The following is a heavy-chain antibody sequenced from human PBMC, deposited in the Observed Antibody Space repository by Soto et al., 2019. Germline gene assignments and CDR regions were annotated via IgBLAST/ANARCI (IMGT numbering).Heavy chain of an antibody. CDR3: ARKAWVRFDY. V-gene: IGHV4-4*02. J-gene: IGHJ4*02. Sequence: SETLSLTCAVSGDSISSSVWWTWVRQPPGKGLEWIGEVFHTGDTYFNPSLRSRVAMSVDKSTNEFSLKVTSVTAADTAIYYCARKAWVRFDYWGQGALVTV. D-gene: IGHD7-27*01. CDR1: GDSISSSVW. CDR2: VFHTGDT.